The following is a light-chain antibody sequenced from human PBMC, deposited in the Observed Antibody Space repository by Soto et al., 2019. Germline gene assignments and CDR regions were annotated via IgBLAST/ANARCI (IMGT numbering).Light chain of an antibody. CDR2: AAS. CDR3: QQYCSSRWT. V-gene: IGKV3-20*01. CDR1: QSVSSSY. J-gene: IGKJ1*01. Sequence: EIVLTQSPGTLSLSPGDRTTLSCRASQSVSSSYLAWYQQKPGQAPRLLIYAASSRDTGIPDRFSGSGSGTDFTLTISRLEPEDFAVYYCQQYCSSRWTFGQGTKVEIK.